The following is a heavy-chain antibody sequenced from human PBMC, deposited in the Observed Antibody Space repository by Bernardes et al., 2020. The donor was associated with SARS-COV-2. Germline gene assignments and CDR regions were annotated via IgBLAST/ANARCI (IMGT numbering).Heavy chain of an antibody. J-gene: IGHJ4*02. CDR1: GFTFSSYA. D-gene: IGHD3-22*01. Sequence: GGSLRLSCAASGFTFSSYAMSWVRQAPGKGLEWVSAISGSGGSTYYADSVKGRFTISRDNSKNTLYLQMNSLRAEDTAVYYCAKYLDYYDSRPYFDYWGQGTLVTISS. CDR2: ISGSGGST. V-gene: IGHV3-23*01. CDR3: AKYLDYYDSRPYFDY.